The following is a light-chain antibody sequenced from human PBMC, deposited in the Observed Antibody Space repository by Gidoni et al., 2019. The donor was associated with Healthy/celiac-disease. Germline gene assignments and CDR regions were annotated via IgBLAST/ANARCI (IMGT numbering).Light chain of an antibody. Sequence: DIQMTQSPSSLSASVGDRVTITCRESQSISSYLNWYQQKPGKAPKLLIYAASSLQSGVPSRFSGSGSGTDFTLTISSLQPEDFATFYCQQCYSTPWTFGQGTKVEIK. V-gene: IGKV1-39*01. CDR3: QQCYSTPWT. CDR2: AAS. J-gene: IGKJ1*01. CDR1: QSISSY.